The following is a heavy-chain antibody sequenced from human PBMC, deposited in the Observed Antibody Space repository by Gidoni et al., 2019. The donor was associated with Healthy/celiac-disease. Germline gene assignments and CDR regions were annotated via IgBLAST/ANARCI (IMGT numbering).Heavy chain of an antibody. CDR1: GFTFSTYA. D-gene: IGHD3-10*01. CDR3: ARGSGVDY. J-gene: IGHJ4*02. CDR2: ISGSGGST. V-gene: IGHV3-23*01. Sequence: EVQLLESGGGLVQPGGSLRRSCSASGFTFSTYAMTWVRQAPGKGLEWVSGISGSGGSTYYADSVKGRFTISRDNSKNTLFLQMNSLRAEDTAVYYCARGSGVDYWGQGTLVTVSS.